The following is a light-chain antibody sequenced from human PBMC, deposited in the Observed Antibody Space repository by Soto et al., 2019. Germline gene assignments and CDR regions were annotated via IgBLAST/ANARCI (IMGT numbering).Light chain of an antibody. Sequence: IQLTQSPSSLSASVGDRVTITCRASQGISTYLAWYQQQPGRAPKLLIYAASTLQSGVPSRFSGSGSGTDFTLTISSVQPEDFATYYCQQLNSYLITFGQGTRREIK. CDR3: QQLNSYLIT. CDR2: AAS. J-gene: IGKJ5*01. CDR1: QGISTY. V-gene: IGKV1-9*01.